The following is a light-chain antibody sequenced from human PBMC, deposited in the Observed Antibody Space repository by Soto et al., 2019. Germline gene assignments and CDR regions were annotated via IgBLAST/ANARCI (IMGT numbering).Light chain of an antibody. CDR3: KQYENWTRN. CDR1: QNVHIN. CDR2: GVY. Sequence: TVITHSPATLSVSPGYTSTLSCRSSQNVHINLAWYQQKPGQAPTLLIYGVYARAPGVPARFSGTGSGTEFNITIRKMKSEDFGIYYCKQYENWTRNFGQGTK. V-gene: IGKV3-15*01. J-gene: IGKJ2*01.